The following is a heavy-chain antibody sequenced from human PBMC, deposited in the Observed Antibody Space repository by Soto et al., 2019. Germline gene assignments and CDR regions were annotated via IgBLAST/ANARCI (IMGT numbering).Heavy chain of an antibody. CDR1: GYTFTNYY. J-gene: IGHJ4*02. V-gene: IGHV1-46*01. Sequence: QVQLVQSGAEVKKPGASVKVSCRASGYTFTNYYIHWVRQAPGQGLEWLAIFNPTSGSTNYAQEFQGRVSLTMDTPTSTVYMELSGLKSEDTAMFYCARDLAAGDHWSQGTLVTVSS. D-gene: IGHD6-13*01. CDR2: FNPTSGST. CDR3: ARDLAAGDH.